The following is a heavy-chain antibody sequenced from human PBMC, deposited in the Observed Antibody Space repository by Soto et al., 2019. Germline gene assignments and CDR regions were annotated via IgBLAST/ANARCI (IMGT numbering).Heavy chain of an antibody. CDR1: GGSISSGGYY. Sequence: QVQLQESGPGLVKPSQTLSLTCTVSGGSISSGGYYWSWIRQHPGKGLEWIGYIYYSGSTYYNPSIRSRVTISVDTSKNQFSLKLSYVTAADTAVYYCARGEPVVRGHNWFDPWGQGTLVTVSS. D-gene: IGHD2-15*01. CDR3: ARGEPVVRGHNWFDP. J-gene: IGHJ5*02. CDR2: IYYSGST. V-gene: IGHV4-31*03.